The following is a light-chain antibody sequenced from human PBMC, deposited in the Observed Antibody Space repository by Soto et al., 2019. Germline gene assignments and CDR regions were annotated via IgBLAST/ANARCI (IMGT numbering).Light chain of an antibody. CDR3: QTWGTGIHV. CDR1: SGHSSYA. V-gene: IGLV4-69*01. J-gene: IGLJ3*02. CDR2: LNSDGSH. Sequence: QLVLTQSPSASASLGASVKLTCTLSSGHSSYAIAWHQQQPGKGPRYLMHLNSDGSHNKGDGIPDRFSGSSSGAERYLTISSLQSEDEADYYCQTWGTGIHVFGGGTKVTVL.